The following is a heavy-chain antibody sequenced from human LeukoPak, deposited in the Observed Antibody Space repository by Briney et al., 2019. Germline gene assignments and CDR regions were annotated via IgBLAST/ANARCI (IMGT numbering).Heavy chain of an antibody. J-gene: IGHJ4*02. D-gene: IGHD6-13*01. V-gene: IGHV4-30-2*01. CDR3: ASITIAAAGGSDY. CDR2: IYHSGST. CDR1: GGSISSGGYS. Sequence: PSQTLSLTCAVSGGSISSGGYSWSWIRQPPGKGLEWIGYIYHSGSTYYNPSLKSRVTISVDRSKNRFSLKLSSVTAADTAVYYCASITIAAAGGSDYWGQGTLVTVSS.